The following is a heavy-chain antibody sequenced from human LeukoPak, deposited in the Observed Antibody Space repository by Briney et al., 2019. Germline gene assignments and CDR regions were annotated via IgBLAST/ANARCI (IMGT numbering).Heavy chain of an antibody. CDR1: GESISGFY. CDR3: AHNGWYSIDN. V-gene: IGHV4-59*12. J-gene: IGHJ4*02. CDR2: IYYSGST. D-gene: IGHD6-19*01. Sequence: SETLSLTCTVSGESISGFYWTWIRQPPGKGLEWIGYIYYSGSTNYNPSLKCRVTMSVDTSKNQFSLKLSSVTAADTAVYYCAHNGWYSIDNWGQGTLVTVSS.